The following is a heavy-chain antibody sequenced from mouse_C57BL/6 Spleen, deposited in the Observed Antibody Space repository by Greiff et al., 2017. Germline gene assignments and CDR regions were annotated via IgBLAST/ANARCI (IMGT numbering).Heavy chain of an antibody. CDR1: GFSLTSYG. Sequence: QLQLKESGPGLVQPSQSLSITCTVSGFSLTSYGVHWVRQSPGKGLEWLGVIWSGGSTDYNAAFISRLSISKDNSKSQVFFKMNSLQADDTAIYYCARKLGPWYFDVWGTGTTVTVSS. CDR2: IWSGGST. CDR3: ARKLGPWYFDV. J-gene: IGHJ1*03. V-gene: IGHV2-2*01. D-gene: IGHD4-1*01.